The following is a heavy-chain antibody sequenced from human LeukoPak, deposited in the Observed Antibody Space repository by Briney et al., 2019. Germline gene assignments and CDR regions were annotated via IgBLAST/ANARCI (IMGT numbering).Heavy chain of an antibody. CDR2: ISSSSSYI. Sequence: PGGSLRLSCAASGFTFSSYEMNWVCQAPGKGLEWVSAISSSSSYIYYADSVKGRFTISRHNAKNSLYLQMNSLRAEDTALYHCARVIVGATADYYYYYMDVWGKGTTVTISS. J-gene: IGHJ6*03. CDR3: ARVIVGATADYYYYYMDV. CDR1: GFTFSSYE. V-gene: IGHV3-21*04. D-gene: IGHD1-26*01.